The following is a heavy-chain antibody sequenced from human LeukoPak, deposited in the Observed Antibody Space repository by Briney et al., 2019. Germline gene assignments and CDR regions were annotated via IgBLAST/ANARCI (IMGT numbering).Heavy chain of an antibody. D-gene: IGHD3-22*01. V-gene: IGHV4-31*03. J-gene: IGHJ4*02. CDR2: IYYSGST. CDR1: GGSISSGGYY. CDR3: AQTGITMIVVVK. Sequence: SETLSLTCTVSGGSISSGGYYWSWIRQHPGKGLEWIGYIYYSGSTYYNPSLKSRVTISVDTSKNQFSLKLSSVTAADTAVYYCAQTGITMIVVVKWGQGTLVTVSS.